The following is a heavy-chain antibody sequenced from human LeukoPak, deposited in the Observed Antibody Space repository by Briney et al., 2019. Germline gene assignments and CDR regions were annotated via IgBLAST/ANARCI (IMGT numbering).Heavy chain of an antibody. Sequence: GASVKVSCKASGYTFTGYYMHWVRQAPGQGLEWMGRINPNSGGTNYAQKFQGRVTMTRDTPISTAYMELSRLRSDDTAVYYCTTGELLNAFDIWGQGTMVTVSS. CDR3: TTGELLNAFDI. D-gene: IGHD1-26*01. CDR1: GYTFTGYY. CDR2: INPNSGGT. V-gene: IGHV1-2*06. J-gene: IGHJ3*02.